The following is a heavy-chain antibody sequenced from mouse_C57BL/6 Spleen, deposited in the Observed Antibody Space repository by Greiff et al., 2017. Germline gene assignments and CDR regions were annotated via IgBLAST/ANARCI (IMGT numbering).Heavy chain of an antibody. D-gene: IGHD2-1*01. J-gene: IGHJ2*01. CDR1: GYAFSSSW. Sequence: QVQLKQSGPELVKPGASVKISCKASGYAFSSSWMNWVKQRPGKGLEWIGRIYPGDGDTNYNGKFKGKATLTADKSSSTAYMQLSSLTSEDSAVYFCARGYYGNPRYFDDWGQGTTLTVSS. V-gene: IGHV1-82*01. CDR3: ARGYYGNPRYFDD. CDR2: IYPGDGDT.